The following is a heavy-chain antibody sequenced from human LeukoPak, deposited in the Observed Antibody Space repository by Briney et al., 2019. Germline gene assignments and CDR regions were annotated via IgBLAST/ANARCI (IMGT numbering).Heavy chain of an antibody. CDR2: IYTTGST. D-gene: IGHD3-22*01. CDR1: GGSISSYY. CDR3: ARDLYGGSESSGYFYPFDY. V-gene: IGHV4-4*07. J-gene: IGHJ4*02. Sequence: PSETLSLTCTVSGGSISSYYWSWIRQPAGKGLEWIGRIYTTGSTNYNPSLKSRLTISVDTSKNQFSLKLRSVTAADTVVYYCARDLYGGSESSGYFYPFDYWGQGTLVTVSS.